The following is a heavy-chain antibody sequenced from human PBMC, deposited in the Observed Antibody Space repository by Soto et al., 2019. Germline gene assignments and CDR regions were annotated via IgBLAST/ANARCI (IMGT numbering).Heavy chain of an antibody. Sequence: GALRLSCAASGFTFSSYSMNWVRQAPGQGLEWVSSISSSNSYISYADSLKGRFTISRDNAKNSLYLQMNSLRAEDTAVYYCARDRVVLGYCNGGSCGYMDVWGKGTTVTVSS. J-gene: IGHJ6*03. CDR1: GFTFSSYS. D-gene: IGHD2-15*01. CDR3: ARDRVVLGYCNGGSCGYMDV. V-gene: IGHV3-21*01. CDR2: ISSSNSYI.